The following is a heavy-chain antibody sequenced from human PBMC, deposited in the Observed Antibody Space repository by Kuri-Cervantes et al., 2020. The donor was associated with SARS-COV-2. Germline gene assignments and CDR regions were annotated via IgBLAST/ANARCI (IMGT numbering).Heavy chain of an antibody. V-gene: IGHV3-30*04. CDR3: AKGRYYSDV. CDR2: ISYDGTNK. D-gene: IGHD3-10*01. J-gene: IGHJ6*04. CDR1: GFTLSSYA. Sequence: LSLTCAASGFTLSSYAMHWVRQAPGMGLEWVALISYDGTNKYYADSVKGRFTISRDNSKNTLYLQMNSLRAEDTALYYCAKGRYYSDVWGTGTTVTVSS.